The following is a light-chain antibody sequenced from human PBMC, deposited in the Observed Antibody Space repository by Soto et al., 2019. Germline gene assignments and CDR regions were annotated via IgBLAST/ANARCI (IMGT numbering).Light chain of an antibody. V-gene: IGKV3-15*01. J-gene: IGKJ1*01. CDR3: QQYNSWPPWT. CDR1: QSVSSN. CDR2: AAS. Sequence: EIVLTQSPATLSVSPGEGATLSCRASQSVSSNLAWYQQRFGQAPRLLVFAASTRATGIPARFSGSGSGTEFTLTISSLKSEDFAVYYCQQYNSWPPWTFGQGTKVDI.